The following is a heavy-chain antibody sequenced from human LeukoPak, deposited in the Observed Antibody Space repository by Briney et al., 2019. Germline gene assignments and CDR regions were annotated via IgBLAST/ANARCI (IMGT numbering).Heavy chain of an antibody. Sequence: SETLSLTCTVSGGSISSYYWSWIRQPPGKGLEWIGYIYYSGSTNYNPSLKSRVTISVDTSKNQFSLKLSSVTAADTAVYYCARPVGATANDAFDIRGQGTMVTVSS. CDR3: ARPVGATANDAFDI. CDR2: IYYSGST. D-gene: IGHD1-26*01. V-gene: IGHV4-59*01. CDR1: GGSISSYY. J-gene: IGHJ3*02.